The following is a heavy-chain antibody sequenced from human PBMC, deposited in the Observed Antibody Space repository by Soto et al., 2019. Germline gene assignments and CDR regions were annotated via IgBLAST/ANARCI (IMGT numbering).Heavy chain of an antibody. V-gene: IGHV3-30-3*01. CDR3: ARGWLGQQWLADY. J-gene: IGHJ4*02. CDR1: GFTFSSYA. Sequence: GGSLRLSCAASGFTFSSYAMHWVRQAPGKVLEWVAVISYDGSNKYYADSVKGRFTISRDNSKNTLYLQMNSLRAEDTAVYYCARGWLGQQWLADYWGQGTLVTVAS. CDR2: ISYDGSNK. D-gene: IGHD6-19*01.